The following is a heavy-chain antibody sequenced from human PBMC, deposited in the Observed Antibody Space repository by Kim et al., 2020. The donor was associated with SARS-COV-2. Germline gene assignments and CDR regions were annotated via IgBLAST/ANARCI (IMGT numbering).Heavy chain of an antibody. CDR3: ARGLKYYYGSGSPSWFDP. J-gene: IGHJ5*02. CDR2: INHSGST. Sequence: SETLSLTCAVYGGSFSGYYWSWIRQPPGKGLEWIGEINHSGSTNYNPSLKSRVTISVDTSKNQFSLKLSSVTAADTAVYYCARGLKYYYGSGSPSWFDPWGQGTLVTVSS. CDR1: GGSFSGYY. D-gene: IGHD3-10*01. V-gene: IGHV4-34*01.